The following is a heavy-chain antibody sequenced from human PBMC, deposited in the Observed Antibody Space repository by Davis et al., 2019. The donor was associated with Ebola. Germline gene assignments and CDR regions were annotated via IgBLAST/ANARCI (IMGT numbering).Heavy chain of an antibody. CDR2: ISSSSSYI. CDR1: GFTFSWYW. J-gene: IGHJ2*01. CDR3: VRPGGPLKWYLDL. V-gene: IGHV3-21*01. Sequence: GESLKISCAASGFTFSWYWMNWVRQAPGKGLEWVSSISSSSSYIYYADSVKGRFTISRDNAKNSLYLQMNSLRAEDTAVYYCVRPGGPLKWYLDLWGRGTLVTVSS. D-gene: IGHD3-16*01.